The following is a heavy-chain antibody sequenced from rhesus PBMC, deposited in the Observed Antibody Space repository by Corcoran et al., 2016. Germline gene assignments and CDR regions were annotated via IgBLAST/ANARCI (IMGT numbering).Heavy chain of an antibody. CDR3: ARDRDSWNNYFDY. CDR1: GGSISSNY. Sequence: QLQLQESGPGLVKPSETLSLTCAVSGGSISSNYWSWIRQPPGKGLVCIGRISGSGGSTHYNPSLKSRVTISTDTSKNQFSLKLGSVTAADTAVYYCARDRDSWNNYFDYWGQGVLITVSS. D-gene: IGHD1-20*01. CDR2: ISGSGGST. J-gene: IGHJ4*01. V-gene: IGHV4-173*01.